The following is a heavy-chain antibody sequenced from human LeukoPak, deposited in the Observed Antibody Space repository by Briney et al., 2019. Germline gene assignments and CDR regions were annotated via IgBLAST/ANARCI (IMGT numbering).Heavy chain of an antibody. CDR2: ISSDGTTT. CDR1: GFTITNYW. V-gene: IGHV3-74*01. CDR3: VVIVLG. D-gene: IGHD2-8*02. J-gene: IGHJ4*02. Sequence: GGSLRLSCAASGFTITNYWMHWVRQAPGQGLVWVSRISSDGTTTNYADSVRGRLTISRDNAKNKLYLQMNSLRAEDTAIYYCVVIVLGWGQGTLVTVSS.